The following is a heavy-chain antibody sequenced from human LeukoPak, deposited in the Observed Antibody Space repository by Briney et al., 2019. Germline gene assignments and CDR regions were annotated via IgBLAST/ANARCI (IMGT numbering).Heavy chain of an antibody. J-gene: IGHJ4*02. Sequence: PSETLSLTCTVSGGSISSSSYYWGWIRQPPGQELEWIGSIYYSGSTYYNPSLKSRVTISVDTSKNQFSLKLSSVTAADTAVYYCARIVGATPGPFDYWGQGTLVTVSS. D-gene: IGHD1-26*01. CDR2: IYYSGST. V-gene: IGHV4-39*01. CDR1: GGSISSSSYY. CDR3: ARIVGATPGPFDY.